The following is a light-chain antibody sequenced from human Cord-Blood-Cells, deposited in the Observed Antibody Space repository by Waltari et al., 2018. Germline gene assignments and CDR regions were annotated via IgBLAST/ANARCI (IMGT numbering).Light chain of an antibody. Sequence: QSALTQPASVSGSPGQSIPIPSPRTSSDVGGYNYVSWYQQHPGKAPKLMICDVSDRHSGVSKLFSGSKSGNTASLTISGLQAVNEADYYCSSYTSSSHAVFGGGTQLTVL. J-gene: IGLJ7*01. CDR3: SSYTSSSHAV. V-gene: IGLV2-14*01. CDR2: DVS. CDR1: SSDVGGYNY.